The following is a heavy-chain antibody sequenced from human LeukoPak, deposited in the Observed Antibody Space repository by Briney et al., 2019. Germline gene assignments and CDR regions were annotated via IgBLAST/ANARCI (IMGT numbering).Heavy chain of an antibody. Sequence: GGSLRLSCAASGFTFSSYAMSWVRQAPGKGLEWVSTTSGSGSGGSTYYADSVKGRFTISRDNSKDTLYLQMNSLRAGDTAVYYCAKLLAVTNSYYFNYWGQGTLVTVSS. CDR2: TSGSGSGGST. CDR1: GFTFSSYA. D-gene: IGHD6-19*01. V-gene: IGHV3-23*01. J-gene: IGHJ4*02. CDR3: AKLLAVTNSYYFNY.